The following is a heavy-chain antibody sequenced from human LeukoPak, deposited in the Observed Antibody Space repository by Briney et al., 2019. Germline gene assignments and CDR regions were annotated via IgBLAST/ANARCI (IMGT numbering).Heavy chain of an antibody. V-gene: IGHV4-59*08. Sequence: SETLSLTCTVSGDSISDNYWSWIRQPPGKGLEWIGYVYHSGTTDYNPSLKSRVTISVDTSKNQFSLKLTSVTAADTAVYYCVRHTLDYYDSSGYYYSHHYLDNWGQGTLVTVSS. J-gene: IGHJ4*02. CDR2: VYHSGTT. D-gene: IGHD3-22*01. CDR1: GDSISDNY. CDR3: VRHTLDYYDSSGYYYSHHYLDN.